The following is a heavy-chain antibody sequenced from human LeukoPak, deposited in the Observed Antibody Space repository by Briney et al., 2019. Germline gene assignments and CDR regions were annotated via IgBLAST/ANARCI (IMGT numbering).Heavy chain of an antibody. CDR1: GFTFNSYA. J-gene: IGHJ2*01. D-gene: IGHD6-13*01. CDR3: AKLAAAAYWYFDL. Sequence: GGSLRLSCAASGFTFNSYAMSWVRQAPGKGLEWVSAISGSGGSTYYADSGKGRFTISRDNSKNTLYLQMNSLRAEDTAVYYCAKLAAAAYWYFDLWGRGTLVTVSS. V-gene: IGHV3-23*01. CDR2: ISGSGGST.